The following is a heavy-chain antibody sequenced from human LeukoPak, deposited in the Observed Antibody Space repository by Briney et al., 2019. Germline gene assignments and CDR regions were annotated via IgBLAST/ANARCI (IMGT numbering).Heavy chain of an antibody. CDR1: GFAFSDFW. D-gene: IGHD2-15*01. V-gene: IGHV3-7*01. CDR3: TTSHDSAGND. J-gene: IGHJ4*02. Sequence: GGSLRLSCAASGFAFSDFWMSWVRQAPGKGLEWVANIRHDGNAKNYVPSVRGRFTISRDNAKNSLYLQMNSLTVEDTAVYYCTTSHDSAGNDWGQGTLVTVSS. CDR2: IRHDGNAK.